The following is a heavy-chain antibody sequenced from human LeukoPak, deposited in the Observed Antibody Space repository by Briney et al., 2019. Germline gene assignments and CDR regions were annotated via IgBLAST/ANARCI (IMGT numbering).Heavy chain of an antibody. CDR2: INPNSGGT. CDR3: ASPLTSDTAMVDY. J-gene: IGHJ4*02. Sequence: ASVKVSCKASGYTFTGYYMHWLRQAPGQGLEWMGLINPNSGGTNYAQKFQGRVTMTRDTSISTAYMELSRLRSDDTAVYYCASPLTSDTAMVDYWGQGTLVTVCS. V-gene: IGHV1-2*02. D-gene: IGHD5-18*01. CDR1: GYTFTGYY.